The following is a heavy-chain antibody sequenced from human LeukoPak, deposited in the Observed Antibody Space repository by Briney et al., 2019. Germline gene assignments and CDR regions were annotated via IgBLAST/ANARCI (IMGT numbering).Heavy chain of an antibody. CDR1: GFIFSDYW. V-gene: IGHV3-7*01. CDR3: KSGGAAPGSFDN. CDR2: IKYDGDEE. D-gene: IGHD6-13*01. Sequence: GGSLRLSCVASGFIFSDYWMSWMRQAPGKGLEWVANIKYDGDEEYYVDSVKGRFTISRDNAKNSLYLQSNSLRVEDTAVYYCKSGGAAPGSFDNWGQGTLVTVSP. J-gene: IGHJ4*02.